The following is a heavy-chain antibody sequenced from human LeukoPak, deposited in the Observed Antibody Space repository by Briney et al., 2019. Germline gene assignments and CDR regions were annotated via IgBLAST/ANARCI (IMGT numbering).Heavy chain of an antibody. V-gene: IGHV3-7*01. CDR2: IKQDGSEK. Sequence: GGSLRLSCAASGFTFSSYWMSWVRQAPEKGLEWAANIKQDGSEKYYVDSVKGRFTISRDNAKNSLYLQMNSLRAEDTAAYYCAIGVLYYSSYDYWGQGTLVTVSS. D-gene: IGHD6-19*01. J-gene: IGHJ4*02. CDR3: AIGVLYYSSYDY. CDR1: GFTFSSYW.